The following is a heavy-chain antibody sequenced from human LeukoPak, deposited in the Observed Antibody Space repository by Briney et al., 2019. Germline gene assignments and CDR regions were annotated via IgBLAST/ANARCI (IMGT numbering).Heavy chain of an antibody. CDR3: ARHDSLWLGELSTFDP. Sequence: WESLSLTCAPSGYSISSGYYWGWIRQPPGKGLEWIGSIYHSGSTYYSPSLKSRVTISVDTSKNQFSLKLSSVTAADTAVYYCARHDSLWLGELSTFDPWGQRTLVTVSS. J-gene: IGHJ5*02. D-gene: IGHD3-10*01. CDR1: GYSISSGYY. CDR2: IYHSGST. V-gene: IGHV4-38-2*01.